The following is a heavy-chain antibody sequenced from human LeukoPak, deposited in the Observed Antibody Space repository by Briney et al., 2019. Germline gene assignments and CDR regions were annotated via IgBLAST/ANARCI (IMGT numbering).Heavy chain of an antibody. CDR2: IRQDGSEK. V-gene: IGHV3-7*01. D-gene: IGHD3-9*01. Sequence: GGSLRLSCAASGFTFSRYWMSWVRQAPGKGLEWVANIRQDGSEKHYLDSVKGRITISRDNAKNSLYLQMNSLRAEDTAVYYCATSGYYDILTGYSAYWGQGTLVTVFS. CDR1: GFTFSRYW. J-gene: IGHJ4*02. CDR3: ATSGYYDILTGYSAY.